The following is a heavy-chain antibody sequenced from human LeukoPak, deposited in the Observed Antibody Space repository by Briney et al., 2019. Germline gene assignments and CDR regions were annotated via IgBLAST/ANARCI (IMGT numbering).Heavy chain of an antibody. D-gene: IGHD4-17*01. V-gene: IGHV3-7*01. CDR1: GFTFDAYL. Sequence: GGSLRLSCAVSGFTFDAYLMTWVRQAPGRGLEWVANVNQVGTEQYYVDSVRGRFTISRDNAKNSLYLQMNSLRDEDTALYYCARRTYDYGDFFDYWGQGTLVTVSS. CDR3: ARRTYDYGDFFDY. J-gene: IGHJ4*02. CDR2: VNQVGTEQ.